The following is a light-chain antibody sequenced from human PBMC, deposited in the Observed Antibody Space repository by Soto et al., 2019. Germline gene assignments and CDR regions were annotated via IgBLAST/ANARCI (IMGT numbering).Light chain of an antibody. CDR3: QQYDILPIT. Sequence: DIQMTQSPSSLSASVGDRVTLTCQASQDITNYLHWFQQKPGKAPKLLIYDASNLETGVPSRFSGSGAGTDFTFTISSLQPEDIATYYCQQYDILPITFGRGTRLEIK. V-gene: IGKV1-33*01. J-gene: IGKJ5*01. CDR1: QDITNY. CDR2: DAS.